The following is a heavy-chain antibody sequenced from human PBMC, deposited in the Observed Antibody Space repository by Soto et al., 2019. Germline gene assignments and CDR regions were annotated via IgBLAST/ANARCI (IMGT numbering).Heavy chain of an antibody. CDR2: IVVGSGST. CDR1: GFTFTSSA. V-gene: IGHV1-58*01. CDR3: AAIPMVRGAVGGMDV. D-gene: IGHD3-10*01. Sequence: SVKVSCKASGFTFTSSAVQWVRQARGQRLEWIGWIVVGSGSTNYAQKFQERVTITRDMSTSTAYMELSSLRSEDTAVYYCAAIPMVRGAVGGMDVWGQGTTVTLAS. J-gene: IGHJ6*02.